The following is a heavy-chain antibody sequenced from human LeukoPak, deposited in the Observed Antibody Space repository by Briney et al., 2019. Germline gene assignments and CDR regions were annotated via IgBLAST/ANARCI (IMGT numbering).Heavy chain of an antibody. CDR1: GYSFNTYW. D-gene: IGHD6-13*01. Sequence: GESLKISCKGSGYSFNTYWIGWVRQMPGKGLEWMGIIYPGDSDTKYSPSFQGQVTISADKSISTAYLQWSSLKASDTAMYYCARFALTSSLDYWGQGTLVTVSS. CDR2: IYPGDSDT. J-gene: IGHJ4*02. V-gene: IGHV5-51*01. CDR3: ARFALTSSLDY.